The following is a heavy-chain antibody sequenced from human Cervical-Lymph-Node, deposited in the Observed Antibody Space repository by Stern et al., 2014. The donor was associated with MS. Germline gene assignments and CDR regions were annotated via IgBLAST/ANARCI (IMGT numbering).Heavy chain of an antibody. Sequence: VHLVESRAEVTNPGSSVKVSRKASGGTFSKFPSSCVRQAPGQGLEWMGGIFPVVGTPTYAQEFRGRVTITADVSTSTVYMELSSLRSDDTAVYYCALSSETSDRWYSLGYDLWGQGTLVTVSS. CDR3: ALSSETSDRWYSLGYDL. D-gene: IGHD6-13*01. V-gene: IGHV1-69*01. J-gene: IGHJ5*02. CDR2: IFPVVGTP. CDR1: GGTFSKFP.